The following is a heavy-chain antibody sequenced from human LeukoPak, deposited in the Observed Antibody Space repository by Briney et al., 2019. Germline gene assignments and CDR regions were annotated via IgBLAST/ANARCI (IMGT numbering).Heavy chain of an antibody. Sequence: GGSLRLSCAASGFTFSNYAMSWVRQAPGKGLEWVSAITGSGGNTYYADSAKGRFTISRDNSKNTVFLQMNSLRAEDTAVYYCAKWGDYDVLTGYYVSDYWGQGTLVTVTS. J-gene: IGHJ4*02. CDR1: GFTFSNYA. CDR3: AKWGDYDVLTGYYVSDY. CDR2: ITGSGGNT. V-gene: IGHV3-23*01. D-gene: IGHD3-9*01.